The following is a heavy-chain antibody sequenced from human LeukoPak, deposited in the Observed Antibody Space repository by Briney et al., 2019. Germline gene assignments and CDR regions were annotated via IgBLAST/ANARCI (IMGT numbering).Heavy chain of an antibody. CDR2: IYYSGST. D-gene: IGHD3-22*01. V-gene: IGHV4-30-4*08. J-gene: IGHJ3*02. CDR3: ATRGSLLPGAFDI. CDR1: GGSISSGDYY. Sequence: SETLSLTCTVSGGSISSGDYYWSWIRQPPGKGLEWIGYIYYSGSTYYNPSLESRVTISVDTSKNQFSLKLSSVTAADTAVYYCATRGSLLPGAFDIWGQGTMVTVSS.